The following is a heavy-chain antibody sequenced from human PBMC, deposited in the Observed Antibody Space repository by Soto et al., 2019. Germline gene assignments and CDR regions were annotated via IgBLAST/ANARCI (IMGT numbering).Heavy chain of an antibody. CDR1: GFTFSSYA. J-gene: IGHJ5*02. V-gene: IGHV3-23*01. CDR3: AKAGISSVDNWFDP. D-gene: IGHD6-19*01. Sequence: GGSLRLSCAASGFTFSSYAMSWVRQAPGKGLEWVSAISGSGGSTYYADSVKGRFTISRDNSKNTLYLQMNSLRAEDTAVYYCAKAGISSVDNWFDPWGQGTLVTSPQ. CDR2: ISGSGGST.